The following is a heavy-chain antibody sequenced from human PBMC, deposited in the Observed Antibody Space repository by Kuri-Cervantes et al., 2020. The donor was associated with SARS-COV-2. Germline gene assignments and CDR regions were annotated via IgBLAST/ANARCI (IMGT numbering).Heavy chain of an antibody. D-gene: IGHD2-15*01. J-gene: IGHJ4*02. Sequence: GESLKISCAASGCTVSSYWMTWVRQAPGKGLEWVANIKEDGSEKHYVESVKGRLTISRDNAKNSRYLQMNNLRAEDTAVYYCARDGDFWSGYSEGYCSGGSCYPGDWGQGTLVTVSS. CDR1: GCTVSSYW. CDR2: IKEDGSEK. CDR3: ARDGDFWSGYSEGYCSGGSCYPGD. V-gene: IGHV3-7*01.